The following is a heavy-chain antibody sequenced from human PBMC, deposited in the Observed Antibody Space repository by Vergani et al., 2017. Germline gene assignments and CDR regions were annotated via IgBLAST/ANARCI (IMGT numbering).Heavy chain of an antibody. Sequence: VQLVESGGGLVQPGGSLRLSCAASGFTFSSYWMSWVRQAPGKGLEWIGRIYTSGSTNYNPSLKSRVTMSVDTSKNQFSLKLSSVTAADTAVYYCAREGAVAGIRYYFDYWGQGTLVTVSS. J-gene: IGHJ4*02. CDR3: AREGAVAGIRYYFDY. V-gene: IGHV4-4*07. D-gene: IGHD6-19*01. CDR2: IYTSGST. CDR1: GFTFSSYW.